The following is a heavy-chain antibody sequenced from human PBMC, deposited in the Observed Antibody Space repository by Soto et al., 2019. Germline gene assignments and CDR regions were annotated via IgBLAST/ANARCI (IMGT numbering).Heavy chain of an antibody. V-gene: IGHV3-15*01. Sequence: GGSLRLSCAASEFTFANAWISWVRQAPGKGLEWVGRIKSKADGGTTDYAAPVKGRFTISRDESQNTLYLQMNSLKTEDTAVYYCTSLYYGHWGQGTLVTVS. CDR3: TSLYYGH. J-gene: IGHJ4*02. D-gene: IGHD4-17*01. CDR1: EFTFANAW. CDR2: IKSKADGGTT.